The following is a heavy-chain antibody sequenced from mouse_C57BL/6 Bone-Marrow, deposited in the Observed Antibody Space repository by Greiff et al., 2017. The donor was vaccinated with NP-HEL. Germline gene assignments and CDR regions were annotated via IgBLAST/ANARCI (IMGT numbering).Heavy chain of an antibody. V-gene: IGHV1-81*01. CDR2: IYPRSGNT. J-gene: IGHJ3*01. CDR1: GYTGTSDG. CDR3: ARRGPGRTY. Sequence: QVQLQQSGAELARPGAAGKLSGKASGYTGTSDGRSGGKQRKGKGGEWMGEIYPRSGNTYYNEKVKGKATLTADKSSSTAYMELRRLTSEDSAVYFCARRGPGRTYWGQGTLVTVSA. D-gene: IGHD1-1*01.